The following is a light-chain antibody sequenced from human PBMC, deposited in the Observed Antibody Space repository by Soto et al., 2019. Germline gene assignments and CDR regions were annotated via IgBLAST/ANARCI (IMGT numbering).Light chain of an antibody. J-gene: IGKJ4*01. CDR2: GAS. CDR3: QQYSNWPLT. V-gene: IGKV3-20*01. CDR1: QSVSSSY. Sequence: EIVLTQSPVTLSLXPXXXXXXXXXXSQSVSSSYLAWYQQKPGQAPRVLIYGASSRATGIPGRFSGSGSGTEFTLTISSLQSEDFAVYYCQQYSNWPLTFGGGTKVDIK.